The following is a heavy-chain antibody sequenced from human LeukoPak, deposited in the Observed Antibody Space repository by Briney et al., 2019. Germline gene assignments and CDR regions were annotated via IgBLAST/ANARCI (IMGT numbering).Heavy chain of an antibody. CDR1: GYVFTAYY. Sequence: ASVKVSCKASGYVFTAYYIHWVRQAPGQGLEWMGRINPNSGGTNYAQKFQGRVTMTRDTSISTAYMELSRLRSDDTAMYYCARDGSPFYDSSGYYYEVYWGQGTLVTVSS. CDR3: ARDGSPFYDSSGYYYEVY. CDR2: INPNSGGT. V-gene: IGHV1-2*06. D-gene: IGHD3-22*01. J-gene: IGHJ4*02.